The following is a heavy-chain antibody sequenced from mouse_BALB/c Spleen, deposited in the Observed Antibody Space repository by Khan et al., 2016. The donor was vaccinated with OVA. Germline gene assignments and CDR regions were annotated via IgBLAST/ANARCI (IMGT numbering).Heavy chain of an antibody. CDR1: GFTFSDYY. D-gene: IGHD1-1*02. CDR3: VRAGYGAFAY. J-gene: IGHJ3*01. Sequence: LLVESGGGLVKPGGSLKLSCAASGFTFSDYYMYWVRQTPEKRLEWVATISDGGTSTYFPDSVKGRFTISRDNAKNSLYLQMTSLKSEDTAIFYCVRAGYGAFAYWGQGTLVTVSA. V-gene: IGHV5-4*02. CDR2: ISDGGTST.